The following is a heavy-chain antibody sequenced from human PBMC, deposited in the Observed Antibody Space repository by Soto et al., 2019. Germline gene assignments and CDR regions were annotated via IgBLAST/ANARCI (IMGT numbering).Heavy chain of an antibody. Sequence: PGGSLRLSCAASGFTFDDYAMHWVRQAPGKGLEWVSGISWNSGSIGYADSVKGRFTISRDNAKNSLYLQMNTLRPEDTALYYCAKDSTISAAGWFGPWGQGTLVTVSS. CDR2: ISWNSGSI. V-gene: IGHV3-9*01. D-gene: IGHD6-13*01. CDR3: AKDSTISAAGWFGP. CDR1: GFTFDDYA. J-gene: IGHJ5*02.